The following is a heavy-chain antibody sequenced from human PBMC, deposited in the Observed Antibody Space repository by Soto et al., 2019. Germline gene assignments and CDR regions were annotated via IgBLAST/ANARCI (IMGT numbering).Heavy chain of an antibody. J-gene: IGHJ5*02. CDR1: GFTFSSNS. D-gene: IGHD3-3*01. Sequence: VQVVESGGGLVQPGGSLRLYCAASGFTFSSNSMNWVRQAPGKGLEWISYISSSSSTIYADSVKGRFTISRDNAKNSLYLQMNSLSDEDTAVYYCARVIWSGHLTSDLWGQGTLVTVSS. CDR2: ISSSSSTI. V-gene: IGHV3-48*02. CDR3: ARVIWSGHLTSDL.